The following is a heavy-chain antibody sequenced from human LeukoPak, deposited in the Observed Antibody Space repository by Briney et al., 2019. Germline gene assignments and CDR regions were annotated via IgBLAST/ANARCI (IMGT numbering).Heavy chain of an antibody. Sequence: SETLSLTCTVSGGSISSYYWSWIRQPAGKGLEWIGRIYTSGSTNYNPSLKSRVTMSVDTSKNQFSLKLSSVTAADTAVYFCARGMFDNSGHYYYFYYALDVWGQGTTVTVSS. J-gene: IGHJ6*02. V-gene: IGHV4-4*07. CDR3: ARGMFDNSGHYYYFYYALDV. D-gene: IGHD3-22*01. CDR2: IYTSGST. CDR1: GGSISSYY.